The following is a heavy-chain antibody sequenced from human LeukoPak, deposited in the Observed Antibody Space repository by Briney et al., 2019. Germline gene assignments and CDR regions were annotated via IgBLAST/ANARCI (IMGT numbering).Heavy chain of an antibody. V-gene: IGHV3-74*01. CDR3: ARDQIYCTGGFCYFDY. J-gene: IGHJ4*02. CDR2: INSDGSST. D-gene: IGHD2-8*02. CDR1: GFTFSSYW. Sequence: PGGSLRLSCAASGFTFSSYWMHWVRQAPGKGLVWVSRINSDGSSTTYADSVKGRFTISRDNAKNTLYLQMNSLRAEDTAVYYCARDQIYCTGGFCYFDYWGQGTLVTVSS.